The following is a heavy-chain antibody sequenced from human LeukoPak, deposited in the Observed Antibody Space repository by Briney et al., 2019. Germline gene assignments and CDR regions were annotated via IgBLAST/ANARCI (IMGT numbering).Heavy chain of an antibody. CDR3: ARDLRDIVVVPAAHNLYYYYGMDV. CDR1: GGTFSSYA. J-gene: IGHJ6*02. Sequence: ASAKVSCKASGGTFSSYAISWVRQAPGQGLEWMGGIIPIFGTANYAQKFQGRVTITADESTSTAYMELSSLRSEDTAVYYCARDLRDIVVVPAAHNLYYYYGMDVWGQGTTVTVSS. D-gene: IGHD2-2*01. CDR2: IIPIFGTA. V-gene: IGHV1-69*13.